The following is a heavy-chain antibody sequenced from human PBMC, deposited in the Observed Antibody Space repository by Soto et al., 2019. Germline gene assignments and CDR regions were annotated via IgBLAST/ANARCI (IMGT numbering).Heavy chain of an antibody. CDR2: ISSSSSYI. J-gene: IGHJ6*02. CDR3: ARDTEVTTFYYYYYGMDV. D-gene: IGHD4-17*01. CDR1: GFTFSSYS. Sequence: GGSLRLSCSASGFTFSSYSMNGVRQAQGKGLEWVSSISSSSSYIYYADSVKGRFTISRDNAKNSLYLQMNSLRAEDTAVYYCARDTEVTTFYYYYYGMDVWGQGTTVTVSS. V-gene: IGHV3-21*01.